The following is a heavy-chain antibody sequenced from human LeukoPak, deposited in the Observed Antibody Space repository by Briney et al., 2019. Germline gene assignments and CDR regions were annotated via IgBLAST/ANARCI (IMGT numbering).Heavy chain of an antibody. D-gene: IGHD5-18*01. Sequence: SGGSLRLSCAASGFTFSSYGMHWVRQAPGKGLEWVAFIRYDGSNKYYADSVKGRFTISRDNSKNTLYLQMNSLRAEDTAVYYCAKDRPAWIQLPVGGDAFDIWGQGTMVTVSS. CDR2: IRYDGSNK. V-gene: IGHV3-30*02. CDR1: GFTFSSYG. J-gene: IGHJ3*02. CDR3: AKDRPAWIQLPVGGDAFDI.